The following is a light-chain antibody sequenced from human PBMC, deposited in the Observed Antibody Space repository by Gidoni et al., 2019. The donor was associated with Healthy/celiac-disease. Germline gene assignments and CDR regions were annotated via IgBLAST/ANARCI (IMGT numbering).Light chain of an antibody. V-gene: IGKV1-27*01. Sequence: DIQMSQSPSSLYASVGDRVTITCRASPGIRNYLAWYQQKPGKVPKLLNYAASTLQSGVPSRFSGSGSGTDFTLTISSLQPEHVATYYCQKYNSAPQLTFGGGTKVEIK. CDR3: QKYNSAPQLT. CDR2: AAS. J-gene: IGKJ4*01. CDR1: PGIRNY.